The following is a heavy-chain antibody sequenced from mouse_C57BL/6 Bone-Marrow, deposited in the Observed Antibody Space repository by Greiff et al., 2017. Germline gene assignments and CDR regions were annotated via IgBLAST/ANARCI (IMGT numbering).Heavy chain of an antibody. CDR3: ARSGYYGLGNYFDY. CDR1: GYAFSSYW. D-gene: IGHD1-1*01. Sequence: QVQLQQSGAELVKPGASVKISCKASGYAFSSYWMNWVKQRPGKGLEWIGQIYPGDGDTNYNGKFKGKATLTADKSSSTAYMQLSSLTSEDSAVYFCARSGYYGLGNYFDYWGQGTTLTVSS. V-gene: IGHV1-80*01. J-gene: IGHJ2*01. CDR2: IYPGDGDT.